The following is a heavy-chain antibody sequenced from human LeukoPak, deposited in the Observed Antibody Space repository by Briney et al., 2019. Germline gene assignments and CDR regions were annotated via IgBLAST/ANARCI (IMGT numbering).Heavy chain of an antibody. CDR1: GGSISSYY. D-gene: IGHD2-2*01. CDR2: IYYSGST. V-gene: IGHV4-59*01. J-gene: IGHJ4*02. CDR3: ARTSPTQLDFDY. Sequence: SETLSLTCTVSGGSISSYYWSWIRQPPGKGLEWIGYIYYSGSTNYNPSLKSRVTISVDTSKNQFSLKLSSVTAADTAVYYCARTSPTQLDFDYWGQGTLVTVSS.